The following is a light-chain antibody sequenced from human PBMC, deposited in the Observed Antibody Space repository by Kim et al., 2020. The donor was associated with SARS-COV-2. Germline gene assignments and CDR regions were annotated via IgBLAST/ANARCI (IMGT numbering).Light chain of an antibody. CDR3: QVWDSGTGV. V-gene: IGLV3-9*01. CDR1: NIGSKN. J-gene: IGLJ1*01. Sequence: SYELTQPLSVSVALGQTARISCGGNNIGSKNVNWYQQKPGQAPVVVIYRDSNRPSGIPERFSGSNSGNTATLTISRAQAGDEADYYCQVWDSGTGVFGTG. CDR2: RDS.